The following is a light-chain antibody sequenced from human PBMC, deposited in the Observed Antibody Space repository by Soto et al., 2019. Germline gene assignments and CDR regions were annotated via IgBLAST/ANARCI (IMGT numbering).Light chain of an antibody. J-gene: IGLJ1*01. V-gene: IGLV2-14*01. CDR1: SGDIGGYNY. CDR3: ISYTSSSTSYV. Sequence: QSALTQPASVSGSPGQSITLSCTGTSGDIGGYNYVSWYQQHPGKVPRLMIYEVSNRPSGVSNRFSGSKSGSTASLTISGLQAEDEADYYCISYTSSSTSYVFGTGTKLTVL. CDR2: EVS.